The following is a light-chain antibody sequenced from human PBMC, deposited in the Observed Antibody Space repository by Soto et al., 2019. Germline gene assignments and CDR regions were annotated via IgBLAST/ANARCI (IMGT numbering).Light chain of an antibody. CDR3: GTWDGSLSAVV. J-gene: IGLJ2*01. Sequence: QSVLTQPPSVSAAPGQKVTISCSGSSSNIGDNYVSWYQQLPGTAPKLLIYGNNKRPSGIPDRFSGSKSGTSATLGITGLQTGDEADYYCGTWDGSLSAVVFGGGTKVTVL. CDR2: GNN. V-gene: IGLV1-51*01. CDR1: SSNIGDNY.